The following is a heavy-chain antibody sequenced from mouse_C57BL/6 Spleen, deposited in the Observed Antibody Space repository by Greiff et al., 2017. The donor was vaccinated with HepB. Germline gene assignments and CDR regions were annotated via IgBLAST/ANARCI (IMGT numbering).Heavy chain of an antibody. J-gene: IGHJ3*01. D-gene: IGHD2-2*01. CDR2: IYPRSGNT. CDR3: ARGEGYGYGAWFAY. V-gene: IGHV1-81*01. Sequence: QVQLQQSGAELVRPGASVKLSCKASGYTFTSYGISWVKQRTGQGLEWIGEIYPRSGNTYYNEKFKGKATLTADKSSSTAYMELRSLTSEDSAVYFCARGEGYGYGAWFAYWGQGTLVTVSA. CDR1: GYTFTSYG.